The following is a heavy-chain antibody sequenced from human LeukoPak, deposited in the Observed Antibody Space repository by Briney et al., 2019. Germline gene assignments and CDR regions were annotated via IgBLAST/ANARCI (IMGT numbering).Heavy chain of an antibody. CDR2: IYTSGST. Sequence: SETLSLTCSVFGDSVTSYYWSWIRQPAGKGLEWIGRIYTSGSTNYNPSLKSRVTISVDTSKNRFSLKLSSVTAADTAVYYCAREGTYYYDSSGDYWGQGTLVTVSS. J-gene: IGHJ4*02. V-gene: IGHV4-4*07. CDR1: GDSVTSYY. D-gene: IGHD3-22*01. CDR3: AREGTYYYDSSGDY.